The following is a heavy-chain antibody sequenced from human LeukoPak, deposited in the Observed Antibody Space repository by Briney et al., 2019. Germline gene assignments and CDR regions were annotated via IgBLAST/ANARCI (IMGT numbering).Heavy chain of an antibody. D-gene: IGHD3-3*01. CDR2: INPTGTGT. Sequence: ASVKVSCKASGYTFINNWMHWVRQAPGQGLEWIGLINPTGTGTLYAQKFQGRVTITRNTSISTAYMELSSLRSEDTAVYYCARGGIRFLEWLLSDGDAFDIWGQGTMVTVSS. CDR1: GYTFINNW. CDR3: ARGGIRFLEWLLSDGDAFDI. J-gene: IGHJ3*02. V-gene: IGHV1-46*01.